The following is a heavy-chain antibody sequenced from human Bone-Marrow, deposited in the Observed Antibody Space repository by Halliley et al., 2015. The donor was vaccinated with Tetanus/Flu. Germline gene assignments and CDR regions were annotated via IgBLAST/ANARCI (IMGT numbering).Heavy chain of an antibody. Sequence: SLRLSCAASGFPFKNAWMNWVRQAPGKGLEWVGRIKSETDEGTTDDAAPVKGRFTISRDDSKNTLYLQMNSLKSEDTDVYYCATLPPVPAAPRFAHWGQGSLVTVSP. J-gene: IGHJ4*02. CDR2: IKSETDEGTT. CDR3: ATLPPVPAAPRFAH. CDR1: GFPFKNAW. D-gene: IGHD2-2*01. V-gene: IGHV3-15*01.